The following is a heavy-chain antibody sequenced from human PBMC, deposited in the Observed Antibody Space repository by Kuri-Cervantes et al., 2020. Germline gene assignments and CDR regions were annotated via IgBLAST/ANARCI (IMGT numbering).Heavy chain of an antibody. CDR2: ISNDGSYK. V-gene: IGHV3-30*03. CDR3: ARVWADYYYYYGMDV. Sequence: LSLTCAASGFTFSSYGMHWVRQAPGKGLEWVAVISNDGSYKSYADTVKGRFTISRDNSKNTLYLQMNSLRAEDTAVYYCARVWADYYYYYGMDVWGQGTTVTVSS. CDR1: GFTFSSYG. D-gene: IGHD7-27*01. J-gene: IGHJ6*02.